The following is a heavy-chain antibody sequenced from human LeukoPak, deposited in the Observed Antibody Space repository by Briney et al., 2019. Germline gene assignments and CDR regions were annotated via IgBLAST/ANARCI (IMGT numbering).Heavy chain of an antibody. J-gene: IGHJ4*02. D-gene: IGHD2-2*01. CDR3: ARAALSIVVVPAADFDY. V-gene: IGHV1-2*02. CDR2: INPNSGGT. Sequence: GASVKVSCMASGYTFTGYYMHWVRQAPGQGLEWMGWINPNSGGTNYAQKFQGRVTMTRDTSISTAYMELSRLRSDDTAVYYCARAALSIVVVPAADFDYWGQGTLVTVSS. CDR1: GYTFTGYY.